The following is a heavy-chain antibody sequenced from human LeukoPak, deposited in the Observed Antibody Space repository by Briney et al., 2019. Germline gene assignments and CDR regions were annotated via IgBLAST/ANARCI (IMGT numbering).Heavy chain of an antibody. CDR2: INHSGST. CDR1: GGSFCGYY. D-gene: IGHD6-19*01. V-gene: IGHV4-34*01. Sequence: SETLSLTCAVYGGSFCGYYWSWIRQPPGKGLEWIGEINHSGSTNYNPSLKSRVTISVDTSKNQFSLKLSSVTAADTAVYYCARGGIAVAGEHDYWGQGTLVTVSS. CDR3: ARGGIAVAGEHDY. J-gene: IGHJ4*02.